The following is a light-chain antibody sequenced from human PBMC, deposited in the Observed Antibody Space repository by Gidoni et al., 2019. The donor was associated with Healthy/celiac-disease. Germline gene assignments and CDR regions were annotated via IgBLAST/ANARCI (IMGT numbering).Light chain of an antibody. CDR3: QQRSNWPWT. CDR2: AAS. J-gene: IGKJ1*01. CDR1: PGVSSY. Sequence: EIVLTQSPATLSLSPGERAPLSCSASPGVSSYFAWSQQKPGQPPRRLIDAASNRAPGIPARFSGSGSATDFTLTISSLEPEDVAVYYCQQRSNWPWTFGQGTKVEIK. V-gene: IGKV3-11*01.